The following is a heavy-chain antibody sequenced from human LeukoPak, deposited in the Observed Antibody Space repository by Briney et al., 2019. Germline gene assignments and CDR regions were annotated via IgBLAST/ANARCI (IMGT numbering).Heavy chain of an antibody. V-gene: IGHV3-30-3*01. J-gene: IGHJ4*02. CDR3: AKGRNEDGDAALNY. Sequence: GGSLRLSCAASGFTFSGYAMHWVRQAPGKGLEWVAVISYDGSNEYYADSVKGRFTISRDNSKNTLYLQMNSLRAEDTAAYHCAKGRNEDGDAALNYWGQGTLVTVSS. CDR2: ISYDGSNE. D-gene: IGHD4-17*01. CDR1: GFTFSGYA.